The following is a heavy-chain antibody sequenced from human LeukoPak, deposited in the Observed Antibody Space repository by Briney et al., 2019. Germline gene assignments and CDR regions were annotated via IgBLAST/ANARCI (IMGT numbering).Heavy chain of an antibody. CDR2: IYYSGST. CDR3: ARGGGDLVVGATHDFDY. J-gene: IGHJ4*02. V-gene: IGHV4-59*01. D-gene: IGHD1-26*01. CDR1: GGSISSYY. Sequence: PSETLSLTCTVSGGSISSYYWSWIRQPPGKGLEWIGYIYYSGSTNYNPSLKSRVTISVDTSKNQFSLKLSSVTAADTAVYYCARGGGDLVVGATHDFDYWGQGTLVTVSS.